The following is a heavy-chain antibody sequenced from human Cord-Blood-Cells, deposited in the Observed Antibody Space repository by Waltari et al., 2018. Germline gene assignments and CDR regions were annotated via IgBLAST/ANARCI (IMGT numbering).Heavy chain of an antibody. V-gene: IGHV4-39*01. CDR2: IYDSGST. J-gene: IGHJ4*02. D-gene: IGHD6-13*01. Sequence: QLQLQESRPGLVKPSETLSLTCTVSGGSISSSSYYWGRIRQPPGKALEWLGSIYDSGSTYYNPSRKSRVTISVDTSKNHFALMLISVTSADTAVYYCASGYSSSWYFDYWVQGTLFTVSS. CDR3: ASGYSSSWYFDY. CDR1: GGSISSSSYY.